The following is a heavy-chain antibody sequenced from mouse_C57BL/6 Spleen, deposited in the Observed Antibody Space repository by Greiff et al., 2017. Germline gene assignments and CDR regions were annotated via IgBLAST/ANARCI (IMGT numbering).Heavy chain of an antibody. V-gene: IGHV1-69*01. CDR3: AVNYYGSSSYYAMDY. CDR1: GYTFTSYW. J-gene: IGHJ4*01. D-gene: IGHD1-1*01. Sequence: LVESGAELVMPGASVKLSCKASGYTFTSYWMHWVKQRPGQGLEWIGEIDPSDSYTNYNQKFKGKSTLTVDKSSSTAYMQLSSLTSEDSAVYYCAVNYYGSSSYYAMDYWGQGTSVTVSS. CDR2: IDPSDSYT.